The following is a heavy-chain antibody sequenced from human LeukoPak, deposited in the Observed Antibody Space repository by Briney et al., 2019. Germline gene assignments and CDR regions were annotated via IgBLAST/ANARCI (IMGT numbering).Heavy chain of an antibody. CDR2: IRTKAFGGTT. J-gene: IGHJ4*02. D-gene: IGHD3-22*01. CDR1: GFTFSSYA. Sequence: GGSLRLSCTASGFTFSSYAMSWVRQAPGKGLEWVGFIRTKAFGGTTEYAASVKDRFSISRDDSKSIAYLQMNSLKTEDTAVYFCTRGLRYYENSARRGYDFDYWGQGTLVTVSS. CDR3: TRGLRYYENSARRGYDFDY. V-gene: IGHV3-49*04.